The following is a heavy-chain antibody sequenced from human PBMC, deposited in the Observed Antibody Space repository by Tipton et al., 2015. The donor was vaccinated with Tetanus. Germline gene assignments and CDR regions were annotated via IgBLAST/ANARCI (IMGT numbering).Heavy chain of an antibody. Sequence: LRLSCTVSGGSISSYYWSWIRQPPGKGLEWIGYIYYSGSTNYNPSLKSRVTISVDTSKNQFSLKLSSVTAADTAVYYCARDTDSSQDWGQGTLVTVSS. J-gene: IGHJ4*02. CDR3: ARDTDSSQD. CDR1: GGSISSYY. CDR2: IYYSGST. V-gene: IGHV4-59*01. D-gene: IGHD6-19*01.